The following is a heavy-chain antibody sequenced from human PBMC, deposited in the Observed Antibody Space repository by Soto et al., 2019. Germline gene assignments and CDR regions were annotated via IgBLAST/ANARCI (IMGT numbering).Heavy chain of an antibody. Sequence: GESLKISCKGSGYSITSYWIGRVRQIPGKGLEWMGWINAYNGNTNYAQKLQGRVTMTTDTSTSTAYMELRSLRSDDTAVYYCARDGSASLHENYYYHGMDVWRQGTTDTVSS. D-gene: IGHD3-10*01. CDR3: ARDGSASLHENYYYHGMDV. V-gene: IGHV1-18*04. CDR1: GYSITSYW. J-gene: IGHJ6*02. CDR2: INAYNGNT.